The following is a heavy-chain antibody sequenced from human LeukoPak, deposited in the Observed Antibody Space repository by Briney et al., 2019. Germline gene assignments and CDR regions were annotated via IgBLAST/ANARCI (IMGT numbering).Heavy chain of an antibody. V-gene: IGHV1-69*05. D-gene: IGHD5-12*01. CDR1: GGTFSSYA. CDR2: IIPIFGTA. Sequence: ASVKVSCKASGGTFSSYAISWVRQAPGQGLEWMGRIIPIFGTANYAQKFQGRVTITTDESTSTAYMELSSLRSEDTPVYYCARDRHIVATIVGGGEFDYWGQGTLVTASS. J-gene: IGHJ4*02. CDR3: ARDRHIVATIVGGGEFDY.